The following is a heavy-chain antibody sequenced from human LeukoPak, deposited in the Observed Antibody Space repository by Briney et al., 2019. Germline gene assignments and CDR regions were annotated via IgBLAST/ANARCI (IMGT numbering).Heavy chain of an antibody. D-gene: IGHD3-22*01. CDR3: ARYYEGHVDY. V-gene: IGHV5-51*01. CDR2: IYPGDSDT. Sequence: GESLKISCKGSGYSFTSYWIGWVRQMPGKGLEWMGIIYPGDSDTRYSPSFQGQVTISADKSTAYLQWSGLKASDTATYYCARYYEGHVDYWGQGTLVTVSS. CDR1: GYSFTSYW. J-gene: IGHJ4*02.